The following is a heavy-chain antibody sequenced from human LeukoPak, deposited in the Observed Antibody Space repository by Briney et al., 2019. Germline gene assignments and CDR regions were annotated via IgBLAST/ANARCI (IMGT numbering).Heavy chain of an antibody. CDR1: GFTFSRYG. V-gene: IGHV3-23*01. CDR3: APAPRDSSGIPGGY. CDR2: ISGSGGST. Sequence: GGSLRLSCAASGFTFSRYGMHWVRQAPGKGLEWVSAISGSGGSTYYADSVKGRFTISRDNSKNTLYLQMNSLRAEDTAVYYCAPAPRDSSGIPGGYWGQGTLVTVSS. D-gene: IGHD3-22*01. J-gene: IGHJ4*02.